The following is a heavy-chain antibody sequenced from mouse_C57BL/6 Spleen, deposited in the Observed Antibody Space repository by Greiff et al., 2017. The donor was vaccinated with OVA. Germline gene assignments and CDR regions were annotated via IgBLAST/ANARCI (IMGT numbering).Heavy chain of an antibody. CDR2: ISYDGSN. CDR3: ARECYYDGSSLDY. Sequence: EVKLEESGPGLVKPSQSLSLTCSVTGYSLTSGYYWNWIRQFPGNKLEWMGSISYDGSNNYKPSLKTRISITRDTSKNQFFLKLNSVTTEDTATYYGARECYYDGSSLDYWGQGTTLTVAS. V-gene: IGHV3-6*01. D-gene: IGHD1-1*01. J-gene: IGHJ2*01. CDR1: GYSLTSGYY.